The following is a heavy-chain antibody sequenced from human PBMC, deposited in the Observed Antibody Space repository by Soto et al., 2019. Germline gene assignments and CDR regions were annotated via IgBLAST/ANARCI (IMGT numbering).Heavy chain of an antibody. D-gene: IGHD3-16*02. V-gene: IGHV4-30-4*08. CDR3: ARVLSLGMSYYFDY. CDR2: IYYSGST. J-gene: IGHJ4*02. Sequence: PSETLSLTCTVSGGSISSRSYWWAWIRQPPWKGLEWIGYIYYSGSTYYNPSLKSRVTISVDTSKNQFSLKLSSVTAADTAVYYCARVLSLGMSYYFDYWGQGTLVTVSS. CDR1: GGSISSRSYW.